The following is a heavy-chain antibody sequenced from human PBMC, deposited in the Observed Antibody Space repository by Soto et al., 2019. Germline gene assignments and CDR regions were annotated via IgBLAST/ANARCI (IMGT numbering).Heavy chain of an antibody. CDR1: GFTFSSYA. CDR3: AKRDSGSGSVREA. Sequence: GGSLRLSCAASGFTFSSYAMSWVRQAPGKGLEWVSAISGSGVSTYYADSVKGRFTISRDNSKNTLYLQMNSLRAEDTAVYYCAKRDSGSGSVREAWGQGTLVTVSS. V-gene: IGHV3-23*01. D-gene: IGHD3-10*01. CDR2: ISGSGVST. J-gene: IGHJ5*02.